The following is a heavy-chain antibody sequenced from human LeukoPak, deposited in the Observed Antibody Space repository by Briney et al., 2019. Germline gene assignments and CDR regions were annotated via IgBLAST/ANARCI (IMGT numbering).Heavy chain of an antibody. CDR2: VSAYNGNT. J-gene: IGHJ3*02. CDR3: ARVESWEHSGSSQDAFDI. V-gene: IGHV1-18*01. CDR1: GYTFTSYG. Sequence: ASVKVSCKASGYTFTSYGISWVRQAPGQGLDWMGWVSAYNGNTNYAQKLQGRVTMTTDTSTTTAYMELRSLRSDDTAVYYCARVESWEHSGSSQDAFDIWGQGTMVTVSS. D-gene: IGHD1-26*01.